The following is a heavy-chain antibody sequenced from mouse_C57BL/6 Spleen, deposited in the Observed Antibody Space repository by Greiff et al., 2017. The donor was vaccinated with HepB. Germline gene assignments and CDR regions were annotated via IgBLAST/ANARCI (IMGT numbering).Heavy chain of an antibody. J-gene: IGHJ4*01. Sequence: VKVVESGAELLKPGASVKLSCKATGYTFTGYWIEWVKQRPGHGLEWIGEILPGSGSTNYNEKFKGKATFTADTSSNTAYMQLSSLTNEDSAIYYCARGGNYLPYYYAMDYWGQGTSVTVSS. CDR3: ARGGNYLPYYYAMDY. CDR2: ILPGSGST. D-gene: IGHD2-1*01. CDR1: GYTFTGYW. V-gene: IGHV1-9*01.